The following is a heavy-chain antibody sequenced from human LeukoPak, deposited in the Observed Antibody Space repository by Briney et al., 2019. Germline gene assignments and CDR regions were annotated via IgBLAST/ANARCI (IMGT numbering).Heavy chain of an antibody. V-gene: IGHV4-31*03. CDR3: VEVPNPYYFDD. CDR1: SVSISSSTYY. J-gene: IGHJ4*02. D-gene: IGHD3-10*01. CDR2: IYNSGTT. Sequence: SETLSLTCTVSSVSISSSTYYWNWIRQYPGKGLEWIGYIYNSGTTYYNPSLKSRVTISVDTSKNQFSLKLNSMSAADTAVYYCVEVPNPYYFDDWGQGTLVTVSS.